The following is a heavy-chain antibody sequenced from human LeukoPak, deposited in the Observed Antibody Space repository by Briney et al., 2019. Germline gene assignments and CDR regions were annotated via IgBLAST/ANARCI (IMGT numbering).Heavy chain of an antibody. CDR2: ISYDGSNK. J-gene: IGHJ6*03. Sequence: GGSLRLSCAASGFTFSSYAMHWVRQAPGKGLEWVAVISYDGSNKYYADSVKGRFTISRDNSKNTLYLQMNSLRAEDTAVYYCAKVYGVGATSLNYYYYMDVWGKGTTVTVSS. CDR3: AKVYGVGATSLNYYYYMDV. CDR1: GFTFSSYA. D-gene: IGHD1-26*01. V-gene: IGHV3-30*04.